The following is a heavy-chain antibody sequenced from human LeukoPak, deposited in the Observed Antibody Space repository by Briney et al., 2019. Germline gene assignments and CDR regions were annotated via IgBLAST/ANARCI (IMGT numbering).Heavy chain of an antibody. CDR1: SGSFSYYY. CDR2: ISDRGST. V-gene: IGHV4-59*08. CDR3: ASLTPSDGMDV. D-gene: IGHD2-21*02. Sequence: SETLSLTCTVSSGSFSYYYWSWIRQPPGQGLEFIGYISDRGSTNYSPSLKSRVTISEDTSRTHFSRRLTSVTAADTAVYYCASLTPSDGMDVWGQGTTVTVSS. J-gene: IGHJ6*02.